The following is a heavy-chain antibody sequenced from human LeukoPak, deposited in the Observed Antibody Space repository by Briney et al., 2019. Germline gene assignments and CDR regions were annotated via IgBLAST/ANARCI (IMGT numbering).Heavy chain of an antibody. Sequence: ASVKVSCKASGYTFTGYGISWVRQAPGQGLEWMGWISAYNGNTNYAQKLQGRVTMTTDTSTSTAYMELRSLRSDDTAVYYCARGVFDIVVVPAASPFDYWGQGTLVTVSS. J-gene: IGHJ4*02. CDR3: ARGVFDIVVVPAASPFDY. V-gene: IGHV1-18*01. CDR2: ISAYNGNT. D-gene: IGHD2-2*01. CDR1: GYTFTGYG.